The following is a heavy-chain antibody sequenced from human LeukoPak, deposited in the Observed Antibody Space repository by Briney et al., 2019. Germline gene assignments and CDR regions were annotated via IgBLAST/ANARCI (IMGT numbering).Heavy chain of an antibody. Sequence: SETLSLTCTVSGGSISSYYWNWIRQSPGKGVEWIAYMFYNVSTNYSPSLKSRVTISVDTSKNQFSLKLNSVTAADTAVYYCARVRYCSTNRCYDREFDNWGQGTLVTVSS. D-gene: IGHD2-2*01. CDR3: ARVRYCSTNRCYDREFDN. CDR1: GGSISSYY. V-gene: IGHV4-59*01. CDR2: MFYNVST. J-gene: IGHJ4*02.